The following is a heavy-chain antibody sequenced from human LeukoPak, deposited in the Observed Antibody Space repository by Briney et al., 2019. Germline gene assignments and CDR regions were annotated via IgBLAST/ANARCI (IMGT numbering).Heavy chain of an antibody. CDR1: GFNFNNFA. V-gene: IGHV3-23*01. CDR3: AKGAEIDH. Sequence: GGSLRLSCAAPGFNFNNFAMSWVRQAPGKGPEWLSAMTGPADTAYYAESVKGRFTISRDYSKNMVYLQMNSLRVEDTAIYYCAKGAEIDHWGQGTLVTVSS. J-gene: IGHJ4*02. CDR2: MTGPADTA.